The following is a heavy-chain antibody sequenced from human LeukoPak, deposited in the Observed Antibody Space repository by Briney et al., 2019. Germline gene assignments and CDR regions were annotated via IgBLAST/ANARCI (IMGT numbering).Heavy chain of an antibody. D-gene: IGHD1-14*01. CDR3: ARDQNRAFDI. Sequence: SETLSLTCTVSGVSISSYYWSWIRQPPGKGLEWIGYIYYSGSTNYNPSLKSRVTISVDTSKNQFSLKLTPVTAADTAVYYCARDQNRAFDIWGQGTMVTVSS. J-gene: IGHJ3*02. CDR2: IYYSGST. V-gene: IGHV4-59*01. CDR1: GVSISSYY.